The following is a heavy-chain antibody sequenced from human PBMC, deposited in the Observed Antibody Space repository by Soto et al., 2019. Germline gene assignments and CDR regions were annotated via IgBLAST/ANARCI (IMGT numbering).Heavy chain of an antibody. D-gene: IGHD3-10*01. Sequence: ASVKVSCKASGYTFTSYAMHWVRQAPGQRLEWMGWINAGNGNTKYSQKFQGRVTITRDTSASTACMELSSLRSEDTAVYYCARDPGPAATGPRHYYGMDVWGQGTTVTVSS. CDR1: GYTFTSYA. CDR3: ARDPGPAATGPRHYYGMDV. V-gene: IGHV1-3*01. J-gene: IGHJ6*02. CDR2: INAGNGNT.